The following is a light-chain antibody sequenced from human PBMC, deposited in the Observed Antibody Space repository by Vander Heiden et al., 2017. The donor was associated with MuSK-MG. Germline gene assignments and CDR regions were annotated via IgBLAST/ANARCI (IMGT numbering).Light chain of an antibody. J-gene: IGLJ2*01. CDR3: LLYYGGAPV. CDR2: NTD. CDR1: TGAVTSGFY. V-gene: IGLV7-43*01. Sequence: QTVVTQEPSLTVSPGETVTLTCASSTGAVTSGFYPNWFQQKPGQAPRSVIYNTDNKYSWTPARFSGSLLGGKAALTLSGVQPEDEAGYYCLLYYGGAPVFGGGTKLTVL.